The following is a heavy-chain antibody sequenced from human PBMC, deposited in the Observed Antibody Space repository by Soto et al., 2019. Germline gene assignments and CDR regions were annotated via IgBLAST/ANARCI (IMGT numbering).Heavy chain of an antibody. V-gene: IGHV6-1*01. CDR2: TYYRSKWYN. D-gene: IGHD6-19*01. CDR1: GDSVSSNSAA. Sequence: PSQTLSLTCAISGDSVSSNSAAWNWIRQSPSRGLEWLGRTYYRSKWYNDYAVSVKSRITINPDTSKNQFSLQLNSVTPEDTAVYYCAREPRTAVADTYNWFDPRGQGTLVTAPQ. J-gene: IGHJ5*02. CDR3: AREPRTAVADTYNWFDP.